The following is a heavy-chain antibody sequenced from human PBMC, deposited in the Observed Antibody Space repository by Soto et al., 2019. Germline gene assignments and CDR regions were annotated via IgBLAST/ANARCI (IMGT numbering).Heavy chain of an antibody. J-gene: IGHJ6*02. CDR3: ARDGGVVDSSRSYYYYGMDV. CDR2: IRSSSSYI. V-gene: IGHV3-21*01. CDR1: RFTLSSYR. Sequence: ESLILSSAPARFTLSSYRTDWVRPAPGKGLEWVSSIRSSSSYIYYADSVKGRFTISRDNAKNSLYLQMNSLRAEDTAVYYCARDGGVVDSSRSYYYYGMDVWGQGTTVNGSS. D-gene: IGHD6-13*01.